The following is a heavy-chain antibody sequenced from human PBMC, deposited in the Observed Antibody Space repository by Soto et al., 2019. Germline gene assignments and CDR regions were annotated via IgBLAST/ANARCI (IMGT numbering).Heavy chain of an antibody. CDR1: GYTFTSYY. V-gene: IGHV1-46*01. D-gene: IGHD4-17*01. CDR3: ARTAVTTGTYYYYGMDV. J-gene: IGHJ6*02. CDR2: INPSGGST. Sequence: GASVKVSCKASGYTFTSYYMHWVRQAPGQGLEWMGIINPSGGSTSYAQKFQGRVTMTRDTSTSTVYMELSSLRSEDTAVYYCARTAVTTGTYYYYGMDVWGQGTTVTVSS.